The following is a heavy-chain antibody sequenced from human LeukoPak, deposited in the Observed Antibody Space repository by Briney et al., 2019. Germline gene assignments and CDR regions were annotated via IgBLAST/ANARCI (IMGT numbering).Heavy chain of an antibody. D-gene: IGHD3-9*01. CDR1: GFTFSSYG. V-gene: IGHV3-30*03. Sequence: PGGSLRLSCAASGFTFSSYGMHWVRQAPGKGLEWVAVISYDGSNKYYADSVKGRFTISRDNSKNTLYLQMNSLRAEDTAVYYCAREGILTGYDNWGQGTLVTVSS. CDR2: ISYDGSNK. J-gene: IGHJ4*02. CDR3: AREGILTGYDN.